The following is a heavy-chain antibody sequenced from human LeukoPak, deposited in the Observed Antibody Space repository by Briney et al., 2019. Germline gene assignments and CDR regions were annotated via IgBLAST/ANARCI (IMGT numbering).Heavy chain of an antibody. J-gene: IGHJ5*02. V-gene: IGHV4-4*07. Sequence: SETLSLTCTVSGGSISSYYWSWIRQPAGKGLEWIGRIYTSGSTNYNPSLKSRVTISVDTSKNQFSLKLSSVTAADTAVYYCARAEYCGGDCYAERPYNWFDPWGQGTLVTVSS. CDR2: IYTSGST. D-gene: IGHD2-21*02. CDR1: GGSISSYY. CDR3: ARAEYCGGDCYAERPYNWFDP.